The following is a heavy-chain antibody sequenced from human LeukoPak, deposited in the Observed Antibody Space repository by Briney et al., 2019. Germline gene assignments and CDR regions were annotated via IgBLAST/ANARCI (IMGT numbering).Heavy chain of an antibody. J-gene: IGHJ4*02. Sequence: AGGSLRLSCEASGITFSDAWMSWVRQVPGKGLEWIALLKSKTDGVTSDYAAPVKGRFTVSRNDAENTLFLQMDSLKIDDTAVYYCIANLDYWGQGTLVTVSS. CDR3: IANLDY. V-gene: IGHV3-15*01. CDR2: LKSKTDGVTS. CDR1: GITFSDAW. D-gene: IGHD1-1*01.